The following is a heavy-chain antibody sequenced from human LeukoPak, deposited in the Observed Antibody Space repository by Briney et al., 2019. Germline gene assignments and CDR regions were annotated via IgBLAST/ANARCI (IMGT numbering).Heavy chain of an antibody. CDR2: ISGSGGST. CDR1: GFTFSSYT. V-gene: IGHV3-23*01. Sequence: GGSLRLSCAASGFTFSSYTMNWVRQAPGKGLEWVSAISGSGGSTYYADSVKGRFTISRDNSKNTLYLQMNSLRAEDTAVYYCAIKGSSGWPYYFDYWGQGTLVTVSS. CDR3: AIKGSSGWPYYFDY. D-gene: IGHD6-19*01. J-gene: IGHJ4*02.